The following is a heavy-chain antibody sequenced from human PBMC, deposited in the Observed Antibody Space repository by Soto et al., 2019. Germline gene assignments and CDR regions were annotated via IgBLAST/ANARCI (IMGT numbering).Heavy chain of an antibody. Sequence: GGSLRLSCAASGFTFSSYAMSWVRQVPGKGLVWVSGIGSDGGSTNYADSVKGRFTVSRDNAKSTLYLQMNSLRAEDTAVYYCARDASNSVDSWGQGTLVTVSS. J-gene: IGHJ4*02. CDR3: ARDASNSVDS. CDR1: GFTFSSYA. D-gene: IGHD4-4*01. V-gene: IGHV3-74*01. CDR2: IGSDGGST.